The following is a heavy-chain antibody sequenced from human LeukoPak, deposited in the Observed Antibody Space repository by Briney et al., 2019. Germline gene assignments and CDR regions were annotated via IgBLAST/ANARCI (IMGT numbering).Heavy chain of an antibody. V-gene: IGHV3-23*01. CDR1: GFTFGSYA. CDR3: AKGYSGYVRQQFDAFDI. D-gene: IGHD5-12*01. CDR2: ISDSGGST. J-gene: IGHJ3*02. Sequence: TGGSLRLSCTASGFTFGSYAMSWVRQAPGKGLEWVSAISDSGGSTYYADSVKGRFTISRDNSKNTLYLQMNSLRAEDTAVYYCAKGYSGYVRQQFDAFDIWGQGTMVTVSS.